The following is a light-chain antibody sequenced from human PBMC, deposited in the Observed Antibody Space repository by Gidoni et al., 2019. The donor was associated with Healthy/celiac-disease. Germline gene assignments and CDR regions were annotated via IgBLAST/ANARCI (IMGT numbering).Light chain of an antibody. Sequence: AIRLTQSPSSLSASTGDRVTITCRASQGISSYLAWYQQKPGKAPKLLIYAASTLQSGVPSRFSSSGPGTDFTLTISCLQSEDFATYYCQQYYSYLTFGGGTKVEIK. CDR3: QQYYSYLT. CDR1: QGISSY. V-gene: IGKV1-8*01. J-gene: IGKJ4*01. CDR2: AAS.